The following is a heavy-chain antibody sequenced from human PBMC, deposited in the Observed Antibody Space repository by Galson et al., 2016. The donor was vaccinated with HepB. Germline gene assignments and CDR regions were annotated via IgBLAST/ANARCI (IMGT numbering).Heavy chain of an antibody. J-gene: IGHJ6*02. V-gene: IGHV1-18*01. Sequence: AQKLQGKVTMTTDTSTSTAYMELRSLRSDDTAVYYCARDPQYYGMDVWGQGATVTVSS. CDR3: ARDPQYYGMDV.